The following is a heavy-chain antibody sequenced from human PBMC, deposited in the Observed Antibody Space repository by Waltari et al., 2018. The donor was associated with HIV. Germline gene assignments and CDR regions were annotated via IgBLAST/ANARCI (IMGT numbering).Heavy chain of an antibody. Sequence: QVQLVQSGAEVKKPGASVKVSCKASGYTFSDSYMHWVRQAPGQGLEWMGWINPNSGGTRYAEKFQGRVTMTRDTSIDTADMELSRLTSDNTAVYYCARVFRGTIQYFDDRLRHWGQGTLVTVSS. CDR1: GYTFSDSY. J-gene: IGHJ4*02. D-gene: IGHD3-22*01. CDR3: ARVFRGTIQYFDDRLRH. CDR2: INPNSGGT. V-gene: IGHV1-2*02.